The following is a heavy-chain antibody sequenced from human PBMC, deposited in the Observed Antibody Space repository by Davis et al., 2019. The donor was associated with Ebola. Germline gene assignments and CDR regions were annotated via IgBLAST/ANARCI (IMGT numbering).Heavy chain of an antibody. V-gene: IGHV4-59*01. J-gene: IGHJ4*02. CDR2: IYYSGST. Sequence: MPSETLSLTCAVYGGSFSGYYWSWIRQPPGKGLEWIGYIYYSGSTNYNPSLKSRVTISVDTSKNQFSLKLSSVTAADTAVYYCARGVAAVAGTPFDYWGQGTLVTVSS. CDR3: ARGVAAVAGTPFDY. D-gene: IGHD6-19*01. CDR1: GGSFSGYY.